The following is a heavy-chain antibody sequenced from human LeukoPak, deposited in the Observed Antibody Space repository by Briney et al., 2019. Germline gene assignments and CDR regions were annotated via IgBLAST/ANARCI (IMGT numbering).Heavy chain of an antibody. D-gene: IGHD3-10*01. J-gene: IGHJ4*02. CDR1: GFTFSSYW. CDR2: INSDGSST. Sequence: GGSLRLSCAASGFTFSSYWMHWVRQAPGKGLVWVSRINSDGSSTSYADSVKGRFTISRDNAENTLYLQMNSLRAEDTAVYYCARGFGQLWFGELLHYDYWGQGTLVTVSS. V-gene: IGHV3-74*01. CDR3: ARGFGQLWFGELLHYDY.